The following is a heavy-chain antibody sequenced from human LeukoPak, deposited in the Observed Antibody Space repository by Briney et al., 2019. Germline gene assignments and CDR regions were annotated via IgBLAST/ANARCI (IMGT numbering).Heavy chain of an antibody. CDR3: ASTQGGDSSGYYNPFDY. J-gene: IGHJ4*02. V-gene: IGHV1-46*01. Sequence: ASVKVSCKASGYTFTGYYMHWVRQAPGQGLEWMGIINPSGGSTSYAQKFQGRVTMTRDTSTSTVYMELSSLRSEDTAVYYCASTQGGDSSGYYNPFDYWGQGTLVTVSS. D-gene: IGHD3-22*01. CDR2: INPSGGST. CDR1: GYTFTGYY.